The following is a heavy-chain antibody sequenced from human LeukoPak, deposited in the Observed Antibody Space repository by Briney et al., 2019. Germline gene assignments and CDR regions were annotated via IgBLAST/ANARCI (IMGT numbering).Heavy chain of an antibody. CDR2: ISSSGSTI. V-gene: IGHV3-11*04. J-gene: IGHJ4*02. CDR1: GFTFSDYY. Sequence: GGSLRLSCAASGFTFSDYYMSWIRQAPGKGLEWVSYISSSGSTIYYADSVKGRFTISRDNAKNSLYPQMNSLRAEDTAVYYCARDPGPIQLWLVSFDYWGQGTLVTVSS. CDR3: ARDPGPIQLWLVSFDY. D-gene: IGHD5-18*01.